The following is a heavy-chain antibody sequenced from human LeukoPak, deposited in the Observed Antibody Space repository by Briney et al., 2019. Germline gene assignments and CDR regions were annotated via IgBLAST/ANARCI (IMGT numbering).Heavy chain of an antibody. D-gene: IGHD4-11*01. Sequence: KPSETLSLTCTVSGGSISSYYWSWIRQPAGKGLEWIGRIYTSGSTNYNPSLKSRVTISVDTSKNQFSLKLSSVTAADTAVYYCARSPGLATVTTNWFDPWGQGTLVNVSS. CDR2: IYTSGST. V-gene: IGHV4-4*07. J-gene: IGHJ5*02. CDR1: GGSISSYY. CDR3: ARSPGLATVTTNWFDP.